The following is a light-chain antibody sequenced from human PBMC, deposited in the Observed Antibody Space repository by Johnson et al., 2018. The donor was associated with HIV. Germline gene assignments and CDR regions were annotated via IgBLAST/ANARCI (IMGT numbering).Light chain of an antibody. CDR2: DNN. V-gene: IGLV1-51*01. J-gene: IGLJ1*01. Sequence: QSVLTQPPSVSAAPGQKVTISCSGSSSNIGNNYVSWYQQLPGTAPKLLIYDNNKRPSGIPDRFSGSKSGTSATLGITGLQTGDEADHYCGTWDSSLSAGVSGTGTKVTVL. CDR3: GTWDSSLSAGV. CDR1: SSNIGNNY.